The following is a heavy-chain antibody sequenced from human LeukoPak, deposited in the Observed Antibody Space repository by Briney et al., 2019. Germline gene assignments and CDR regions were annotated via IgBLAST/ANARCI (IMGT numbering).Heavy chain of an antibody. Sequence: SVKVSCKASGGTFSSYAISWVRQAPGQGLEWMGRIIPIFGTANYEQKFQGRVTITTDESTSTAYMELSSLRSEDTAVYYCARDRYDSSGYYPRPGDYWGQGTLVTVSS. J-gene: IGHJ4*02. CDR3: ARDRYDSSGYYPRPGDY. D-gene: IGHD3-22*01. CDR2: IIPIFGTA. CDR1: GGTFSSYA. V-gene: IGHV1-69*05.